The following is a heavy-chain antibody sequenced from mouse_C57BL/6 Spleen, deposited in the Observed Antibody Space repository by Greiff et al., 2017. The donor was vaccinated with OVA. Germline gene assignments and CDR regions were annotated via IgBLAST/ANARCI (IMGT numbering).Heavy chain of an antibody. J-gene: IGHJ3*01. Sequence: QVQLQQPGAELVMPGASVKLSCKASGYTFTSYWMHWVKQRPGQGLEWIGEIDPSDSYTNYNQKFKGKSTLTVDKSSSTAYMQLSSLTSEDSAVYYCARWDYGSSYVGFAYWGQGTLVTVSA. V-gene: IGHV1-69*01. CDR3: ARWDYGSSYVGFAY. CDR1: GYTFTSYW. D-gene: IGHD1-1*01. CDR2: IDPSDSYT.